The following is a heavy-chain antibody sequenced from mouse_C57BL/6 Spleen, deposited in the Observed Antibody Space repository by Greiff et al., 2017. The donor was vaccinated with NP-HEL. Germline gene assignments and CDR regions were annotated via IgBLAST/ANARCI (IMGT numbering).Heavy chain of an antibody. V-gene: IGHV1-81*01. D-gene: IGHD1-1*01. CDR2: IYPRSGNT. J-gene: IGHJ2*01. CDR3: ARFITTVVGDY. Sequence: VQLVESGAELARPGASVKLSCKASGYTFTSYGISWVKQRPGQGLEWIGEIYPRSGNTYYNEKFKGKATLTADKSSSTAYMELRSLTSEDSAVYFCARFITTVVGDYWGQGTTLTVSS. CDR1: GYTFTSYG.